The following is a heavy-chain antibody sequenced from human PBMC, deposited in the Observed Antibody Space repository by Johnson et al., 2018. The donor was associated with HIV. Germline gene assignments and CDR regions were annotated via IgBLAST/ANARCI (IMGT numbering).Heavy chain of an antibody. CDR2: TWFDGINK. Sequence: QVQLEESGGGVVQPGRSLRLSCAASGFTFSNYGMHWVRQAPGKGLEWVAVTWFDGINKYYSDSVKGRFTISRDNSKNTLYLQMNSLRAEDTAVYYCAKVAVATAAGGVALDIWGPGTMVTVSS. V-gene: IGHV3-33*06. CDR1: GFTFSNYG. CDR3: AKVAVATAAGGVALDI. D-gene: IGHD6-13*01. J-gene: IGHJ3*02.